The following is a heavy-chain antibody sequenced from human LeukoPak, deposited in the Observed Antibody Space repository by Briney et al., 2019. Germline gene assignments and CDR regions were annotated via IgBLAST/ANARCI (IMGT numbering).Heavy chain of an antibody. CDR1: GFTFSTYA. CDR3: AKPQLMVVVVFTLDY. V-gene: IGHV3-23*01. J-gene: IGHJ4*02. Sequence: PGGSLRLSCVASGFTFSTYAMSWVRQAPGKGLEWVSAITGSGLTTFYADSVKGRFSISRDNSKNTLYLQMNSLRAEDTAVYYCAKPQLMVVVVFTLDYWGQGTLVTVSS. D-gene: IGHD3-22*01. CDR2: ITGSGLTT.